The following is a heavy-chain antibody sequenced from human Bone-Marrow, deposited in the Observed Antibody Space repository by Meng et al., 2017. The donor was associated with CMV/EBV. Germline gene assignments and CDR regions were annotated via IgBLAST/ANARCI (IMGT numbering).Heavy chain of an antibody. CDR1: GGTFSSYA. D-gene: IGHD3-3*01. J-gene: IGHJ5*02. CDR3: AREVASVTIFVAFDP. CDR2: IIPIFGTA. V-gene: IGHV1-69*05. Sequence: SSVKVSCKASGGTFSSYAISWVRQAPGQGLEWMGGIIPIFGTANYAQKFQGRVTITTDESTSTAYMELSSLRSEDTAVYYCAREVASVTIFVAFDPWGQGTLVTVSS.